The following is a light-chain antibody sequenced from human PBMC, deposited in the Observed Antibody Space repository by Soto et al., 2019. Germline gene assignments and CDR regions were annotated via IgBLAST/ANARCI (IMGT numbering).Light chain of an antibody. J-gene: IGKJ1*01. V-gene: IGKV1-5*03. Sequence: DIHMTQSPSTLSASVGDRVTITCRASQSISIWLAWYQQKPGKAPNLLIYKTSSLESGVPSRFSGSGSGTEFTLTISSLQADDFATYYCQHNNDYSWTFGQGTKVEIK. CDR2: KTS. CDR3: QHNNDYSWT. CDR1: QSISIW.